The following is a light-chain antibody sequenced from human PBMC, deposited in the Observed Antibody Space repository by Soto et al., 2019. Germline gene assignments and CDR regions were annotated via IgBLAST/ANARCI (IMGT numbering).Light chain of an antibody. CDR1: QSVRNN. V-gene: IGKV3-15*01. Sequence: EILMTQSPATLSVSPGERATLSCRASQSVRNNLAWYQQKPGQAPRLLIYYASTRATGIPARFSGSGSGTEFTLTISSLQSEDVALYYCQQYYNWPPITFGQGTRLEIK. J-gene: IGKJ5*01. CDR2: YAS. CDR3: QQYYNWPPIT.